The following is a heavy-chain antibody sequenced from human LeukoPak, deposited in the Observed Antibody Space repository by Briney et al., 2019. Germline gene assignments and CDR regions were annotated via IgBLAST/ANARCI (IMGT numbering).Heavy chain of an antibody. J-gene: IGHJ6*03. CDR1: GYSFTSYW. CDR3: ARLVSSPPGSRNVAYMDV. D-gene: IGHD3-10*01. V-gene: IGHV5-51*01. CDR2: IYPGDSDT. Sequence: GESLKISCKGSGYSFTSYWIAWVRQMPGKGLEWMGIIYPGDSDTRNSPSFQGQVTISADKSISTAYLHWSSLNASDSAMYYCARLVSSPPGSRNVAYMDVWGKGTTVTVSS.